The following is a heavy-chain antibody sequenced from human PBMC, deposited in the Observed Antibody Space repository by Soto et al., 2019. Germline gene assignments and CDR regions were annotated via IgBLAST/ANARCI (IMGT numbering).Heavy chain of an antibody. Sequence: EVQLLESGGHLVQPGGSLRLSCAASGFTFSTYGMSWVRQAPGKGLEWVSAISPSGTSTYYADSVKGRFTISRDNTKNTLSLQMNSLTAEDMALYYCAKEATYSGYDYWGQGILVTVSS. D-gene: IGHD5-12*01. CDR2: ISPSGTST. CDR1: GFTFSTYG. J-gene: IGHJ4*02. V-gene: IGHV3-23*01. CDR3: AKEATYSGYDY.